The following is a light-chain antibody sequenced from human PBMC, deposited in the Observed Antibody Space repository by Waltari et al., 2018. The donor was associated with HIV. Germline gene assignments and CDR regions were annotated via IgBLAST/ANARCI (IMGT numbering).Light chain of an antibody. V-gene: IGLV2-23*02. CDR3: CSYVSEIVPCV. Sequence: QTALTQTASVSGSPGQSIPISCTGTSSDVGAYNLVSWYQQHPGKAPRLIIYDVSERPAGVSNRFTGSKSGNTASLTISGLQAEDEADYYCCSYVSEIVPCVFGGGTKLTVL. J-gene: IGLJ3*02. CDR2: DVS. CDR1: SSDVGAYNL.